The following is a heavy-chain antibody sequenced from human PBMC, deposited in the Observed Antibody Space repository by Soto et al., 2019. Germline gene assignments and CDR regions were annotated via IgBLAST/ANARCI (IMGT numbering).Heavy chain of an antibody. J-gene: IGHJ4*02. CDR2: IYYSGST. Sequence: QLQLQESGPGLVKPSETLSLTCTVSGGSISSSSYYWGWIRQPPGKGLEWIGSIYYSGSTYYNPXLQSRVTISVXXSXTXXSLKLSSATAADTAVYYCACSPLYSSSWYSSRFDYWGQGTLVTVSS. V-gene: IGHV4-39*01. CDR3: ACSPLYSSSWYSSRFDY. CDR1: GGSISSSSYY. D-gene: IGHD6-13*01.